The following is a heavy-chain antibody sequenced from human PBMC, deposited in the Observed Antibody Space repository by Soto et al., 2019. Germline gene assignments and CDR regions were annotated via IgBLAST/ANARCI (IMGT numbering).Heavy chain of an antibody. Sequence: GGSLRLSCAASGFSFSNYAMTWVRQAPGKGLEWVSALSDSGATTYHADSVKGRFTISRDNSKDTRYMQLSSLRPEDTAVYYCVKDFRSYLGSGSYYDSWGQGTLVTVSS. CDR1: GFSFSNYA. CDR2: LSDSGATT. V-gene: IGHV3-23*01. CDR3: VKDFRSYLGSGSYYDS. J-gene: IGHJ5*01. D-gene: IGHD3-10*01.